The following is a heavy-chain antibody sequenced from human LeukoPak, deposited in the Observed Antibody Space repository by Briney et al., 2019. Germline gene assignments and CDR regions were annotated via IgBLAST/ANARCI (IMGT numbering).Heavy chain of an antibody. J-gene: IGHJ6*03. CDR2: IYYSGST. CDR3: ARGDCSSTSCCYYYYYMDV. Sequence: PSETLSLTCTVSGGSISSYYWSWIRQPPGKGLEWIGYIYYSGSTNYNPSLKSRVTISVDTSKNQFSLKLSSVTAADTAVYYCARGDCSSTSCCYYYYYMDVWGKRTTVTVSS. V-gene: IGHV4-59*01. CDR1: GGSISSYY. D-gene: IGHD2-2*01.